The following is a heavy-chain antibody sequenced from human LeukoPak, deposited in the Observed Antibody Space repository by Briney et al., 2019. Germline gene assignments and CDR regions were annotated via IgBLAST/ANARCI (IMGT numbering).Heavy chain of an antibody. CDR1: GFTFSSYS. Sequence: GGSLRLSCAASGFTFSSYSMNWVRQAPGKGLEWVSSISSSSSYIYYADSVKGRFTISRDNAKNSLYLQMNSLRAEDTAVYYCARDNRNPIDVLRFLEWLSPNWFDHWGQGTLVTVSS. CDR3: ARDNRNPIDVLRFLEWLSPNWFDH. V-gene: IGHV3-21*01. J-gene: IGHJ5*02. CDR2: ISSSSSYI. D-gene: IGHD3-3*01.